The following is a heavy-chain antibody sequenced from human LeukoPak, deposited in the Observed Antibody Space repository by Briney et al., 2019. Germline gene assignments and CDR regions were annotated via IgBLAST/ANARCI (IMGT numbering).Heavy chain of an antibody. CDR3: AKAGLLWFGESWMDV. J-gene: IGHJ6*02. CDR1: GFTFSSYG. Sequence: GGSLRLSCAASGFTFSSYGMTWVRQAPGKGLEWVANIKEDGSESHYVDSVKGRFTISRDNAKNSLYLQMNSLRAEDTAMYFCAKAGLLWFGESWMDVWGQGTTVTVSS. CDR2: IKEDGSES. D-gene: IGHD3-10*01. V-gene: IGHV3-7*01.